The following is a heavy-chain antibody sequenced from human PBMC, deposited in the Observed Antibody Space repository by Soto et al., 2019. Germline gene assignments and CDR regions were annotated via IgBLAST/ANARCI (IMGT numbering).Heavy chain of an antibody. CDR2: ISWDGGST. D-gene: IGHD2-2*02. CDR3: SKAGYCSSTSCYSFDY. J-gene: IGHJ4*02. Sequence: GGSLRLSCAASGFTFDDYTMHWVRQAPGKGLAWVSLISWDGGSTYYADSVKGRFTISRDNSKNSLYLQMNSLTTDDTALYYCSKAGYCSSTSCYSFDYWGQGTLVTVSS. V-gene: IGHV3-43*01. CDR1: GFTFDDYT.